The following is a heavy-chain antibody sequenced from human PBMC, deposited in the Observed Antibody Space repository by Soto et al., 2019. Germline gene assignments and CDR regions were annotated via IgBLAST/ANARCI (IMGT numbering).Heavy chain of an antibody. Sequence: GGSLRLSCAASGFNFRNYGMHWVRQAPGEGLVWVSRINSDVRSTRYADSVKGRFTISRDNAGNTLFLQMNSLRADDTAVYYCARVGVDTTVVDGGYYYYPLDVWGQGTRVTVSS. V-gene: IGHV3-74*01. D-gene: IGHD5-18*01. CDR3: ARVGVDTTVVDGGYYYYPLDV. CDR2: INSDVRST. J-gene: IGHJ6*02. CDR1: GFNFRNYG.